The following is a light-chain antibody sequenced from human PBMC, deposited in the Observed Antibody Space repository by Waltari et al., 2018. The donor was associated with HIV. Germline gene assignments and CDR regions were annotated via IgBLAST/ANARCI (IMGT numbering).Light chain of an antibody. CDR1: QTLLYSSNNKNY. Sequence: ILMTQSPYFLAVSLGERATFNCRARQTLLYSSNNKNYLAWYQHKPGQPPKLLIYRASTRQSGVPDRFSGSGSGTNFTLTINKLQAEDVATYYCQQVYRRPLTFGGGTKVELK. CDR2: RAS. V-gene: IGKV4-1*01. CDR3: QQVYRRPLT. J-gene: IGKJ4*01.